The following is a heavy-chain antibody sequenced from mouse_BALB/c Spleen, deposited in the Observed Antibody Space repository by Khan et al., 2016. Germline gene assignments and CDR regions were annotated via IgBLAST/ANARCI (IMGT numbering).Heavy chain of an antibody. CDR2: ISYSGST. CDR3: ATEGD. Sequence: EVQLQESGPGLVKPSQSLSLTCTVAGYSITSDYAWNWIRQFAGNKLEWMGYISYSGSTSYNTSLKSRISITRATSKNQFFLHLNSVTTEDTATYYWATEGDWGQGTMVTVAA. J-gene: IGHJ3*01. CDR1: GYSITSDYA. V-gene: IGHV3-2*02.